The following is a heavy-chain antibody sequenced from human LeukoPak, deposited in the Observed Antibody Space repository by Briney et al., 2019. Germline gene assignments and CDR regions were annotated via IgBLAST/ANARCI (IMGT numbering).Heavy chain of an antibody. CDR1: GYSFTSYW. D-gene: IGHD2-15*01. J-gene: IGHJ6*02. CDR2: IYPGDSDT. Sequence: RGESLKISCKGSGYSFTSYWIGWVRQMPGKGLEWMGIIYPGDSDTRYSPSFQGQVTISADKSISTAYLQWSSLKASDTAMYYCARRLGYCSGGSCYSNYGMDVWGQGTTVTVSS. V-gene: IGHV5-51*01. CDR3: ARRLGYCSGGSCYSNYGMDV.